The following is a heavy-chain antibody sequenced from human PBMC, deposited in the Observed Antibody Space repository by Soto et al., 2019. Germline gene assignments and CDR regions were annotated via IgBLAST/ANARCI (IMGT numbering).Heavy chain of an antibody. CDR3: ARDGLVVAATDHFDY. CDR2: IWYDGSNK. J-gene: IGHJ4*02. D-gene: IGHD2-15*01. Sequence: QVQLVESGGGVVQPGRSLRLSCAASGYTFRSYGMHWVRQAPGKGLEWVAVIWYDGSNKYYADSVKGRFTISRDNSKNTLYLQMNSLRAEDTAVYYCARDGLVVAATDHFDYWGQGTLVTASS. V-gene: IGHV3-33*01. CDR1: GYTFRSYG.